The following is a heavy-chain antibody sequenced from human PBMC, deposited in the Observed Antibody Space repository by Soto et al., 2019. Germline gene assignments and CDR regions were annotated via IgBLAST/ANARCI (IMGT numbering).Heavy chain of an antibody. J-gene: IGHJ4*02. CDR3: ASYNGWFYRTYFDY. D-gene: IGHD6-19*01. CDR2: TAHSGST. Sequence: SCAASGFTVSSNYMSWVLQPPGKGLEWIGETAHSGSTNYNPSLKSRVTISLDTSKSQFSLKLTSVTAADTAVYYCASYNGWFYRTYFDYWGQGTLVTVSS. V-gene: IGHV4-34*01. CDR1: GFTVSSNY.